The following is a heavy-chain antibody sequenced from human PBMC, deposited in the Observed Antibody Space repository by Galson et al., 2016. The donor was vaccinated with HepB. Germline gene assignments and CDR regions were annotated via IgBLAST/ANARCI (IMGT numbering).Heavy chain of an antibody. CDR2: TFYRSTWEN. CDR3: ARAVMLGRGMDV. D-gene: IGHD3-10*01. CDR1: GDSVYNNGAA. V-gene: IGHV6-1*01. J-gene: IGHJ6*02. Sequence: CAISGDSVYNNGAAWVWIRQSPSRGLEWLGRTFYRSTWENHYAGSVKNRITISPDTSRNQFSLHLNSVTPEDPAVHYCARAVMLGRGMDVWGQGTTVTVSS.